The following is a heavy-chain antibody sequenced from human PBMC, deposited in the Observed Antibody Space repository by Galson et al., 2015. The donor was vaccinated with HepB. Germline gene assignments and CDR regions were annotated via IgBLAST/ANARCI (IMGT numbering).Heavy chain of an antibody. CDR1: GFTFSSYG. D-gene: IGHD2-15*01. V-gene: IGHV3-30*18. CDR3: AKGDCSGGSCYHLLSPFDH. CDR2: ISYDGSNK. J-gene: IGHJ4*02. Sequence: SQRLSCAASGFTFSSYGMHWVRQAPGKGLEWVAVISYDGSNKYYADSVKGRFTISRDNSKNTPYLQMNSLRAEDTAVYYCAKGDCSGGSCYHLLSPFDHWGQGTLVTVSS.